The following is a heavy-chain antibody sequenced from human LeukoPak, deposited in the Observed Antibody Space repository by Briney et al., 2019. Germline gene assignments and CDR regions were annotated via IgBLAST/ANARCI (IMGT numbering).Heavy chain of an antibody. V-gene: IGHV1-2*02. CDR2: INPNSGGT. CDR1: GYTFTGYY. Sequence: ASVKVSCKASGYTFTGYYMHWVRQAPGQGLEWMGWINPNSGGTNYAQKFQGRVTMTRDTSISTAYMELSRLRSDDTAVYYCARAGYCSSTSCQQAAFDPWGQGTLVTVSS. J-gene: IGHJ5*02. D-gene: IGHD2-2*01. CDR3: ARAGYCSSTSCQQAAFDP.